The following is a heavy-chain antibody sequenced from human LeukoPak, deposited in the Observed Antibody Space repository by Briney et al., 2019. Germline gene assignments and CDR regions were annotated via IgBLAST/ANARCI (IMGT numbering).Heavy chain of an antibody. CDR2: IYYSGST. CDR3: ARDGYGDYVNYFDY. Sequence: PSETLSLTCAVSGGSISSSSYYWGWIRQPPGKGLEWIGSIYYSGSTYYNPSLRSRVTISVDTSKNQFSLKLSSVTAADTAVYYCARDGYGDYVNYFDYWGQGTLVTVSS. D-gene: IGHD4-17*01. CDR1: GGSISSSSYY. J-gene: IGHJ4*02. V-gene: IGHV4-39*07.